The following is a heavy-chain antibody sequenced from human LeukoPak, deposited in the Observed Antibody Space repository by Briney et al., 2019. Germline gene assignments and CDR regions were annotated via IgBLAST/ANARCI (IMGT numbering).Heavy chain of an antibody. D-gene: IGHD3-10*01. CDR2: IYPGDSDT. J-gene: IGHJ6*02. Sequence: GESLKISCKGSGYSFTSYWIGWVRQMPGKGLEWMGIIYPGDSDTRYSPSFQGQVTISADKSISTAYLQWSSLKASDTAMYYCARTITMVRGVIDYYYGMDVWGQGTTVTVSS. CDR3: ARTITMVRGVIDYYYGMDV. CDR1: GYSFTSYW. V-gene: IGHV5-51*01.